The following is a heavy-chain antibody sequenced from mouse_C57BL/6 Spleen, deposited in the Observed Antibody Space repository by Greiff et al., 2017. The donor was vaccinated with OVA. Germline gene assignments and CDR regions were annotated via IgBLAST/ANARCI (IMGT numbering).Heavy chain of an antibody. J-gene: IGHJ2*01. V-gene: IGHV1-61*01. CDR3: ASLYDYDGDY. D-gene: IGHD2-4*01. Sequence: VKLQESGAELVRPGSSVKLSCKASGYTFTSYWMDWVKQRPGQGLEWIGNIYPSDSETHYNQKFKDKATLTVDKSSSTAYMQLSSLTSEDSAVYYCASLYDYDGDYWGQGTTLTVSS. CDR2: IYPSDSET. CDR1: GYTFTSYW.